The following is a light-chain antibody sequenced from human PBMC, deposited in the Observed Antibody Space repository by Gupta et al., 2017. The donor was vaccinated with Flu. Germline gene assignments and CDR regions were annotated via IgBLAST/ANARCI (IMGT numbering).Light chain of an antibody. Sequence: EIVLTQSPATLSLSPGETATLSCRDSKSVSSYLAWFQQKPGQAPRLLIYDASTRATGIRARVSGSGSETDFTLTIISLEPEDFAFYYCQQGSHWPLTFGQGTKVEIK. CDR1: KSVSSY. CDR3: QQGSHWPLT. V-gene: IGKV3-11*01. J-gene: IGKJ1*01. CDR2: DAS.